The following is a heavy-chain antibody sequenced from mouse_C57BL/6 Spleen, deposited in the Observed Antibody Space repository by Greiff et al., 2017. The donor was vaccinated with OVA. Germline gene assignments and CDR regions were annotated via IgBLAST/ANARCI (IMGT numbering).Heavy chain of an antibody. D-gene: IGHD2-5*01. V-gene: IGHV1-62-2*01. CDR2: FYPGSGSI. CDR3: SIHESNYGPYSMDY. J-gene: IGHJ2*01. CDR1: GYTFTEYS. Sequence: QVHVKQSGAELVKPGASVKLSCKASGYTFTEYSIHWVKQRPGQGLEWIGWFYPGSGSIKYNEKFKDKATLTADKSSSTVYMELSSLTSDDSAVYFWSIHESNYGPYSMDYWGQGTTLTVSS.